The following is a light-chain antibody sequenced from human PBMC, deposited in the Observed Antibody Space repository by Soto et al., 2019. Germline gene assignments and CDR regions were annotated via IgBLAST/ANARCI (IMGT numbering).Light chain of an antibody. V-gene: IGKV4-1*01. J-gene: IGKJ1*01. Sequence: DIVMTQSPDSLAVSLGERATINCKSSQSIFFSSTNKNDLAWYQQRPGQPPKVIISWASTREVGVPARFSGSGSGTDFTIPISSLQAEDVAVYYCQQFYDSPPTCGQGTKVEIK. CDR1: QSIFFSSTNKND. CDR3: QQFYDSPPT. CDR2: WAS.